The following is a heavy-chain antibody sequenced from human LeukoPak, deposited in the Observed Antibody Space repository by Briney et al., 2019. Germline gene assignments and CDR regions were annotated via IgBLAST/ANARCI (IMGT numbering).Heavy chain of an antibody. D-gene: IGHD3-10*01. CDR3: ARALTGGGDYLYYYMDV. J-gene: IGHJ6*03. CDR2: IYTSGST. Sequence: TSSETLSLTCTVSGGSISSYYWSWIRQPAGKGLGWIGRIYTSGSTNYNPSLKSRVTMSVDTSKNQFSLKLSSVTAADTAVYYCARALTGGGDYLYYYMDVWGKGTTVTVSS. V-gene: IGHV4-4*07. CDR1: GGSISSYY.